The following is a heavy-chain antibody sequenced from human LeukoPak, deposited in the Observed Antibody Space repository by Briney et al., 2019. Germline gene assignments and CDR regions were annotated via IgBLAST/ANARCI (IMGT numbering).Heavy chain of an antibody. CDR1: GGSISSSSYY. CDR2: IYYSGIT. J-gene: IGHJ4*02. CDR3: ARVDIVVVPSANFDC. Sequence: KPSETLSLTCTVSGGSISSSSYYWGWIRQPPGKGLEWIGSIYYSGITYYNPSLKSRVTISVDTSKNQFSLKLSSVTAADTAVYYCARVDIVVVPSANFDCWGQGTLVTVSS. D-gene: IGHD2-2*01. V-gene: IGHV4-39*01.